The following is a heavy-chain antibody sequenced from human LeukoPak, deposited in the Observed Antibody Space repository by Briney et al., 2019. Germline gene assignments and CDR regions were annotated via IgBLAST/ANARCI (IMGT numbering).Heavy chain of an antibody. CDR1: GGSFSGYY. CDR3: ARGAIVVVPAAIRHWFDP. D-gene: IGHD2-2*01. CDR2: INHSGST. Sequence: PSETLSLTCAVYGGSFSGYYWSWIRQPPGKGLEWIGEINHSGSTNYNPSLKSRVTIPVDTSKNQFPLKLSSVTAADTAVYYCARGAIVVVPAAIRHWFDPWGQGTLVTVSS. V-gene: IGHV4-34*01. J-gene: IGHJ5*02.